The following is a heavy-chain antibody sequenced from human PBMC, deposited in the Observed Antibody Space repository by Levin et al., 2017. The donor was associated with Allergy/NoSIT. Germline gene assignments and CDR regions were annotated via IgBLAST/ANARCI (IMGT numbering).Heavy chain of an antibody. CDR1: GFTFTDYY. CDR3: ARDDYYDSRGHWDYYGMDV. J-gene: IGHJ6*02. Sequence: GESLKISCAASGFTFTDYYMTWIRQAPGKGLEWVSFISISGDTIYYADSVKGRFTISRDNAKNSLYLQMHSLRAEDTAVYYCARDDYYDSRGHWDYYGMDVWGPGTPVTVSS. D-gene: IGHD3-22*01. CDR2: ISISGDTI. V-gene: IGHV3-11*01.